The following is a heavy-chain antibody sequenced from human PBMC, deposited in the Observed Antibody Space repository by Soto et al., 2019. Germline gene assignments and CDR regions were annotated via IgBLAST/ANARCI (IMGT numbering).Heavy chain of an antibody. CDR3: ARELNTDSSAYYSFAY. CDR2: VGTNNDNT. CDR1: GYTFTAYG. J-gene: IGHJ4*02. V-gene: IGHV1-18*01. Sequence: ASVKVSCKTSGYTFTAYGLAWLRKAPGQRPEWMGWVGTNNDNTNYAEKFQGRVTMTTDTSTATTYMELRSLRCDDTAVYYCARELNTDSSAYYSFAYWGQGTLVTVSS. D-gene: IGHD3-22*01.